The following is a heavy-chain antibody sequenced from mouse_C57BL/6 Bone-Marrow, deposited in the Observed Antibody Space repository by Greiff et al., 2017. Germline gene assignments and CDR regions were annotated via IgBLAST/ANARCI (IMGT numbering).Heavy chain of an antibody. CDR1: GFTFSDYG. V-gene: IGHV5-15*01. CDR2: ISNLAYSI. CDR3: ARQFTTVVAGAMDY. D-gene: IGHD1-1*01. Sequence: EVKLMESGGGLVQPGGSLKLSCAASGFTFSDYGMAWVRQAPRQGPEWVAFISNLAYSIYYADTVTGRFTISRENAKNTLYLEMSSLRSEDTAMYYCARQFTTVVAGAMDYWGQGTSVTVSS. J-gene: IGHJ4*01.